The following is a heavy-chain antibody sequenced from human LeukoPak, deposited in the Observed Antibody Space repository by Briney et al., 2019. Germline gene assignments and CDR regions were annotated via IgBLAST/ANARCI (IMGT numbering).Heavy chain of an antibody. CDR3: AREELSGGIDY. V-gene: IGHV2-70*04. CDR1: GFSLSTSGMR. Sequence: SGPALVKPTQTLTLTCTFSGFSLSTSGMRVSWIRQPPGKALEWLARIDWDDDKFYSTSLKTRLTISKDTSKNQVVRTMTNMDPVDTATYYCAREELSGGIDYWGQGTLVTVSS. CDR2: IDWDDDK. D-gene: IGHD3-10*01. J-gene: IGHJ4*02.